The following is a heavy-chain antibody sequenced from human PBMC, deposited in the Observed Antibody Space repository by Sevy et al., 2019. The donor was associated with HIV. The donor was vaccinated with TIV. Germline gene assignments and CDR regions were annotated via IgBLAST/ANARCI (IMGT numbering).Heavy chain of an antibody. J-gene: IGHJ4*02. Sequence: GGSLRLSCAASGFTFSSYSMNWVRQAPGKGLEWVSSISSSSNYIYYADSVKGRFTISRDNSNNILDLQMNSLRADDTAVYYCAKEDTSGFYWGQGTLVTVSS. CDR3: AKEDTSGFY. CDR2: ISSSSNYI. CDR1: GFTFSSYS. D-gene: IGHD3-22*01. V-gene: IGHV3-21*04.